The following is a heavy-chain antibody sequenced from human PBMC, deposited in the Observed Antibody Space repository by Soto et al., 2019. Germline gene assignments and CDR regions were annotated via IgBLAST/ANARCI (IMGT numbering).Heavy chain of an antibody. CDR3: ARDGSVSDWDDYGMDV. CDR1: ALTASKNY. J-gene: IGHJ6*02. D-gene: IGHD3-10*01. Sequence: EVQLVESGGGLVQPGWSLRLSCAGSALTASKNYMSWVRQPPGKGLEWVSVIYIVGKTYYADSVKDRFSISRDNSKSTLILHMETLRAADKSVYYCARDGSVSDWDDYGMDVWGQGTTVTVSS. CDR2: IYIVGKT. V-gene: IGHV3-66*01.